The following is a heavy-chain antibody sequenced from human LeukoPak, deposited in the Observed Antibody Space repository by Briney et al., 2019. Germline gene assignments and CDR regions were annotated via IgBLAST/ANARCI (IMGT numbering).Heavy chain of an antibody. CDR2: ISSSGSTI. V-gene: IGHV3-11*01. CDR3: ARVQPHYYDSSGYPPDY. Sequence: GGSLRLSCAASGFTFSDYYMSWIRQAPGKGLDWVSYISSSGSTIYYADSVKGRFTISRDNAKNSLYMQMNSMRDEDTAVYYCARVQPHYYDSSGYPPDYWGQGTLVTVSS. J-gene: IGHJ4*02. CDR1: GFTFSDYY. D-gene: IGHD3-22*01.